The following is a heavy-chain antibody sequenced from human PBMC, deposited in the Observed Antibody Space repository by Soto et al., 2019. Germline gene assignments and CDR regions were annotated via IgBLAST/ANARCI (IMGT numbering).Heavy chain of an antibody. V-gene: IGHV1-69*02. J-gene: IGHJ6*03. CDR3: ARAVIGSGYNGNQANFYCYLDV. CDR2: IIPILGIA. D-gene: IGHD1-1*01. CDR1: GGTFSSYT. Sequence: SVKVSCKASGGTFSSYTISWVRQAPGQGLEWMGRIIPILGIANYAQKFQGRVTITADKSTSTAYMELSSLRSEDTAVYYCARAVIGSGYNGNQANFYCYLDVWGKGAPVTVSS.